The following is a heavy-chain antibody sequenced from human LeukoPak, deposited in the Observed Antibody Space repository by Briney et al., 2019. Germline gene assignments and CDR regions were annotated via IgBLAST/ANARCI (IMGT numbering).Heavy chain of an antibody. V-gene: IGHV3-7*01. D-gene: IGHD2-2*01. CDR2: IKQDGSEK. J-gene: IGHJ6*02. CDR3: ARIPGVDCSSTSCYDYYYYGMDV. CDR1: GFTFSSYW. Sequence: GGSLRLSCAASGFTFSSYWMSWVRQAPGKGLEWVANIKQDGSEKYYVDSVKGRFTISRDNAKNSLYLQMNSLRAEDTAVYYCARIPGVDCSSTSCYDYYYYGMDVWGQGTTVTVSS.